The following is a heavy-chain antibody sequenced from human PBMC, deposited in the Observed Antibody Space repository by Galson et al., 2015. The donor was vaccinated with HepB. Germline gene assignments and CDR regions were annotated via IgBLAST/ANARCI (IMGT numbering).Heavy chain of an antibody. Sequence: SLRLSCAASGFTLSSIDMHWVRQAPGKGLEYVAVISSNGGSTHYAESVKDRFTISRYNSKNMLYFQMSSLRDEDTAMHYCMGWAWQLEREFDYWGQGIPVTVSS. J-gene: IGHJ4*02. CDR3: MGWAWQLEREFDY. CDR2: ISSNGGST. D-gene: IGHD1-1*01. CDR1: GFTLSSID. V-gene: IGHV3-64D*06.